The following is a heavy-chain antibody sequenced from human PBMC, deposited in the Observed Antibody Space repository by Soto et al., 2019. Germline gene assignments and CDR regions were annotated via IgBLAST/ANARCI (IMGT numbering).Heavy chain of an antibody. J-gene: IGHJ5*02. CDR2: VSAYSGDT. CDR3: ASMAVPGTSQPPHGFNH. Sequence: ASVKVSCKASGYIFTSYGLSWVRQAPGQGLEGMGLVSAYSGDTKYAQKFQARVTMTTDTSTYTAYMELRSLTADDTALFFCASMAVPGTSQPPHGFNHWRKGNLVTV. V-gene: IGHV1-18*01. D-gene: IGHD6-19*01. CDR1: GYIFTSYG.